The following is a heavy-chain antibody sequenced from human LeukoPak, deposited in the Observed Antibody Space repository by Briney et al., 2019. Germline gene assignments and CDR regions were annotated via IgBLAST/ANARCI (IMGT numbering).Heavy chain of an antibody. CDR3: AKVLCGSGWYNYFDP. CDR2: ISGSGGST. V-gene: IGHV3-23*01. Sequence: GGSLRLSCAASGFTFSSYAMSWVRQAPGKGLEWVSAISGSGGSTYYADSVKGRFTISRDNSKNTLYLQMNSLRAEDTAVYYCAKVLCGSGWYNYFDPWGQGVLVTVSS. J-gene: IGHJ5*02. D-gene: IGHD6-19*01. CDR1: GFTFSSYA.